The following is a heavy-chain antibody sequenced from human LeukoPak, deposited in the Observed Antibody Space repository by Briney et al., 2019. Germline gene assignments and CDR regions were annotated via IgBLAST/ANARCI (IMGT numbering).Heavy chain of an antibody. D-gene: IGHD2-2*01. CDR2: IYHSGTT. CDR1: SESISSSNW. J-gene: IGHJ4*02. V-gene: IGHV4-4*02. Sequence: PSETLSLTCAVSSESISSSNWWSWVRQAPGKGLEWIGEIYHSGTTNYNPSLKSRVTISFDTSKNQFSLNLRSVTAADTAVYYCANKVYCSTTSCYHAGYWGQGTLVTVSS. CDR3: ANKVYCSTTSCYHAGY.